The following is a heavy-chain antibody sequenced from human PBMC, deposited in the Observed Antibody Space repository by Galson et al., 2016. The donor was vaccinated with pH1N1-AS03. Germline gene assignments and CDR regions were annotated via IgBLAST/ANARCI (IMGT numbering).Heavy chain of an antibody. J-gene: IGHJ4*02. CDR2: IFYSGST. CDR3: ARMSAANFDY. V-gene: IGHV4-59*08. D-gene: IGHD2-2*01. CDR1: GGSISSYY. Sequence: SETLSLTCTVSGGSISSYYWSWIRQPPGKGLEWIGYIFYSGSTNYNPSLKSRVSFSVDTSKNQFSLKLSSVTAADTAVYYCARMSAANFDYWGQGTLVTVS.